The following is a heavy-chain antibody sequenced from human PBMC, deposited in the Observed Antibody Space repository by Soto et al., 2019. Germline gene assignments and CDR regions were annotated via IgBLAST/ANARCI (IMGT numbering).Heavy chain of an antibody. CDR2: IYYSGST. CDR1: GGSISSGDYY. V-gene: IGHV4-30-4*01. Sequence: PSETLSLTCTVSGGSISSGDYYWSWIRQPPGKGLEWIGYIYYSGSTYYSPSLKSRVTISVDTSKNQFSLKLSSVTAADTAVYYRARDGTVEYPFGMDVWGQGTTVTVSS. CDR3: ARDGTVEYPFGMDV. D-gene: IGHD2-8*02. J-gene: IGHJ6*02.